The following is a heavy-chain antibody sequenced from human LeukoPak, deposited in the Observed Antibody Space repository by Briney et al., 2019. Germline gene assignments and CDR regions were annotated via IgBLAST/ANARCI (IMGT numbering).Heavy chain of an antibody. CDR1: GDSISTSNSY. J-gene: IGHJ5*02. CDR3: ARVRTITMVRGVISWFDP. CDR2: IYYSGST. V-gene: IGHV4-39*07. D-gene: IGHD3-10*01. Sequence: SETLSLTCTVSGDSISTSNSYWGWIRQPPGKGLEWIGSIYYSGSTNYNPSLKSRVTISVDTSKNQFSLKLSSVTAADTAVYYCARVRTITMVRGVISWFDPWGQGTLVTVSS.